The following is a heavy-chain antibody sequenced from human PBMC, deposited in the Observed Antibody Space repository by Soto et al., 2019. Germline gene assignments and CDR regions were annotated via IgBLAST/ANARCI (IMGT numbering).Heavy chain of an antibody. J-gene: IGHJ4*02. V-gene: IGHV3-49*04. Sequence: SLRLSCTASGFTFGYYAMSLVRQAPGKGLEWVGFIRSKAYGGTTEYAASVKGRFTISRDDSKSIAYLQMNSLKTEDTAVYYCTSSGYSYGPLDYWGQGTLVTVSS. CDR2: IRSKAYGGTT. CDR3: TSSGYSYGPLDY. D-gene: IGHD5-18*01. CDR1: GFTFGYYA.